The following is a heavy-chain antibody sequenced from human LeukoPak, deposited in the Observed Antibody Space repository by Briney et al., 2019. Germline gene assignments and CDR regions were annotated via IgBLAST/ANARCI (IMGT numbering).Heavy chain of an antibody. CDR3: ARGQSSNYDFWSGYANWFDP. V-gene: IGHV1-2*04. CDR1: GYTFTGYY. Sequence: ASVKVSCKASGYTFTGYYMHWVRQAPGQGLEWMGWINPNGGGTNYAQKFQGWVTMTRDTSISTAYMELSRLRSDDTAVYYCARGQSSNYDFWSGYANWFDPWGQGTLVTVSS. D-gene: IGHD3-3*01. CDR2: INPNGGGT. J-gene: IGHJ5*02.